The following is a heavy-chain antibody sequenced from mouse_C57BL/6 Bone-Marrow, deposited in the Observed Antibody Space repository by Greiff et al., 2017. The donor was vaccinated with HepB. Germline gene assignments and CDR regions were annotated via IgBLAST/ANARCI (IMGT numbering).Heavy chain of an antibody. CDR1: GFTFSHFG. J-gene: IGHJ2*01. Sequence: EVQLVESGGGLVQPGGSRKLSCAASGFTFSHFGMHWVRQAPEKGLEWFAFISNGGNTLYYADTLKGLFTISRDNPRNILFLQMTSLRSEDTAIYYCVRGDYWGQGTTLTVSS. CDR2: ISNGGNTL. V-gene: IGHV5-17*02. CDR3: VRGDY.